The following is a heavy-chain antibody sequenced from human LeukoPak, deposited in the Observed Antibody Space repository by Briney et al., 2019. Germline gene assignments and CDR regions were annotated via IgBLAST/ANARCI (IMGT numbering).Heavy chain of an antibody. V-gene: IGHV1-69*01. CDR1: GGTFSSYA. CDR3: ARAPHGDFVGYFDY. J-gene: IGHJ4*02. CDR2: IIPILGTA. Sequence: ASVKVSCKASGGTFSSYAISWVRQAPGQGLEWMGGIIPILGTANYAQKFQGRVTITADESTSTAYMELSSLRSEDTAVYYCARAPHGDFVGYFDYWGQGTLVTVSS. D-gene: IGHD4-17*01.